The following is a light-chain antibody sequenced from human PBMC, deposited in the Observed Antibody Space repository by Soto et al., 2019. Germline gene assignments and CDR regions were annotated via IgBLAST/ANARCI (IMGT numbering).Light chain of an antibody. CDR3: LQDYAYPWT. V-gene: IGKV1-6*01. J-gene: IGKJ1*01. CDR1: QGIRNE. Sequence: IQMTQSPSSLSASVGDRVTITCRASQGIRNELGWYQQRPGKAPKVLIYGASNLQSGVPSRFSGSASGTDFTLTISSXQPEDFATYYCLQDYAYPWTFGQGTKVDIK. CDR2: GAS.